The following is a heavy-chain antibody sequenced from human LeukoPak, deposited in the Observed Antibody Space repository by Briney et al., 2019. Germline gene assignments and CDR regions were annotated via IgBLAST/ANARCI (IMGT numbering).Heavy chain of an antibody. V-gene: IGHV4-4*07. CDR1: GGSISSYY. CDR2: IYTSGST. J-gene: IGHJ4*02. D-gene: IGHD2-2*01. CDR3: ARVVRTYCSSTSCLKLYYFDY. Sequence: PSETLSLTCTVSGGSISSYYWSWIRQPAGKGLEWIGRIYTSGSTNYNPSLKSRVTMSVDTSKNQFSLKLSSVSAADTAVYYCARVVRTYCSSTSCLKLYYFDYWGQGTLVTVSS.